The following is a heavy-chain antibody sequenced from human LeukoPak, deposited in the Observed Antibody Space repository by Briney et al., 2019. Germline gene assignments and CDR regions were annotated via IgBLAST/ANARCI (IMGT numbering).Heavy chain of an antibody. CDR3: ARGRDYDFWSGYYFDY. D-gene: IGHD3-3*01. CDR1: GYTFTSYD. Sequence: ASVKVSCKASGYTFTSYDINWVRQATGQGLEWMGWMNPNSGNTGYAQKFQGRVTMTRNTSISTAYKELSSLRSEDTAVYYCARGRDYDFWSGYYFDYWGQGTLVTVSS. CDR2: MNPNSGNT. J-gene: IGHJ4*02. V-gene: IGHV1-8*01.